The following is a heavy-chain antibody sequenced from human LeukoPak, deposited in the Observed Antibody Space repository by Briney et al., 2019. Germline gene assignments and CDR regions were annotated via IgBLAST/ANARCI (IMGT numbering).Heavy chain of an antibody. V-gene: IGHV3-21*01. D-gene: IGHD3/OR15-3a*01. CDR3: ARGTGSDDY. J-gene: IGHJ4*02. CDR1: GFTFSIDG. CDR2: ISPDSAFI. Sequence: GGSLRLSCVGSGFTFSIDGMNWVRQAPGKGLEWVSSISPDSAFIPQADSVKGRFTISRDNAKNSLYLQMESLRAEDTAVYYCARGTGSDDYWGQGTLVTVSS.